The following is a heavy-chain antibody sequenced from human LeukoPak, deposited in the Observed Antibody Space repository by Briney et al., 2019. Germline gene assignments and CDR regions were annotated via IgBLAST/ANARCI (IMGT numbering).Heavy chain of an antibody. CDR3: ARDELVVPAAI. V-gene: IGHV1-69*04. D-gene: IGHD2-2*01. J-gene: IGHJ4*02. Sequence: SVKVSCKASGGTLSSYAISWVRQAPGQGLEWMGRIIPIFGIANYAQKFQGRVTITADKSTSTAYMELSSLRSEDTAVYYCARDELVVPAAIWGQGTLVTVSS. CDR1: GGTLSSYA. CDR2: IIPIFGIA.